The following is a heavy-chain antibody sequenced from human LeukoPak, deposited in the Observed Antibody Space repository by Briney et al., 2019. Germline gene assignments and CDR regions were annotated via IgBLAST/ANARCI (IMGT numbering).Heavy chain of an antibody. CDR2: IYYSGST. V-gene: IGHV4-61*01. CDR1: GGSVSSGSYY. J-gene: IGHJ6*02. Sequence: SETLSLTCTVSGGSVSSGSYYWSWIRQPPGKGLERIGYIYYSGSTNYNPSLKSRVTISVDTSKNQFSLKLSSVTAADTAVYYCARDRIVVVPAAMDYYGMDVWGQGTTVTVSS. CDR3: ARDRIVVVPAAMDYYGMDV. D-gene: IGHD2-2*01.